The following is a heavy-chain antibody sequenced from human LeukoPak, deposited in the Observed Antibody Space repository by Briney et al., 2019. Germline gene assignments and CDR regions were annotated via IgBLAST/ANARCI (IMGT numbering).Heavy chain of an antibody. CDR2: IYSAGST. CDR3: ARGRSAYFQH. CDR1: GGSISSGDYY. V-gene: IGHV4-30-4*01. J-gene: IGHJ1*01. Sequence: SETLSLTCTVSGGSISSGDYYWSWIRQHPGKGLEWIGYIYSAGSTYYSPSLKSRLTISIDTSKNQFSLELRSVTSADTAVYYCARGRSAYFQHWGQGTLVTVSS.